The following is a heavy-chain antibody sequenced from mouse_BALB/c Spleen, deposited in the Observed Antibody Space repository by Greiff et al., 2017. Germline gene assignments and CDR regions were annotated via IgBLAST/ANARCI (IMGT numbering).Heavy chain of an antibody. Sequence: EVKLLESGGGLVKPGGSLKLSCAASGFTFSDYYMYWVRQTPEKRLEWVATISDGGSYTYYPDSVKGRFTISRDNAKNNLYLQMSSLKSEDTAMYYCARDLRYAMDYWGQGTSVTVSS. D-gene: IGHD1-1*01. CDR3: ARDLRYAMDY. CDR2: ISDGGSYT. J-gene: IGHJ4*01. V-gene: IGHV5-4*02. CDR1: GFTFSDYY.